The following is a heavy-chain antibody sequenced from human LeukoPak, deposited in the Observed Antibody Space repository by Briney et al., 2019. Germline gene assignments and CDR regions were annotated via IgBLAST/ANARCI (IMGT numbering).Heavy chain of an antibody. J-gene: IGHJ4*02. CDR3: ARAFRRGSSPGQYYFDY. D-gene: IGHD2/OR15-2a*01. V-gene: IGHV3-53*01. Sequence: GGSLRLSCAASGLTVTDNYFSWVRQAPGKGLEWVSVIFPDGRTYHADSVKGRFTISRDNAKNSLHLQMNSLRVEDTAVYYCARAFRRGSSPGQYYFDYWGQGTLVTVSS. CDR2: IFPDGRT. CDR1: GLTVTDNY.